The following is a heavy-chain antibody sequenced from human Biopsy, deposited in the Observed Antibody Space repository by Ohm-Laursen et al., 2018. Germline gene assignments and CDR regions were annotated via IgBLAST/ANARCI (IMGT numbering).Heavy chain of an antibody. Sequence: SVKVSCKASGYTFTGYYLHWVRQAPGQGLEWKGWINPDNGGTIHAQKFQGRVTVTRDTSISTAYVEVTSLRSDDTAVYYCVRSRAGGATWGMDVWGQGTTVTVSS. J-gene: IGHJ6*02. D-gene: IGHD3-16*01. CDR1: GYTFTGYY. CDR2: INPDNGGT. V-gene: IGHV1-2*02. CDR3: VRSRAGGATWGMDV.